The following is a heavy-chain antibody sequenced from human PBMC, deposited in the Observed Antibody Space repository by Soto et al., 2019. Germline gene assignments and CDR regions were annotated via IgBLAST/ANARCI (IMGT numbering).Heavy chain of an antibody. D-gene: IGHD6-13*01. CDR3: AKWGSSRDMGGYYYYGMDV. CDR2: ISGSGGST. J-gene: IGHJ6*02. Sequence: EVQLLESGGGLVQPGGSLRLSCAASGFTFSSYAMSWVRQAPGKGLEWVSAISGSGGSTYYADSVKGRFTISRDNSKNTLYLQMNSLRAEDTAVYYCAKWGSSRDMGGYYYYGMDVWGQGTTVTVSS. V-gene: IGHV3-23*01. CDR1: GFTFSSYA.